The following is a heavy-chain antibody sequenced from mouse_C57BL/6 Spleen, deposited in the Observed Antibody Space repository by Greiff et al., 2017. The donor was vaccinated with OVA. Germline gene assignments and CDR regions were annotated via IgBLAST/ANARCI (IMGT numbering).Heavy chain of an antibody. D-gene: IGHD2-4*01. CDR1: GYTFTSYW. CDR3: ARDDYDYFDY. Sequence: QVQLQQPGAELVKPGASVKLSCKASGYTFTSYWMHWVKQRPGQGLEWIGMIHPNSGSTNYNEKFKGKATLTVDKSSSTAYMQLSSMTSEDSAVYYCARDDYDYFDYWGQGTTLTVSS. J-gene: IGHJ2*01. V-gene: IGHV1-64*01. CDR2: IHPNSGST.